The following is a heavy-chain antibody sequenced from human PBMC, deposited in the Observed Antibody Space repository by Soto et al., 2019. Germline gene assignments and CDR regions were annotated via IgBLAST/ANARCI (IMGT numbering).Heavy chain of an antibody. CDR3: ARHAVHSSGFTDY. CDR2: ISSSSSTI. V-gene: IGHV3-48*01. J-gene: IGHJ4*02. Sequence: GGSLRLSCAASGFTFSTYSMNWVRQAPGKGLEWVSYISSSSSTIFYTDSVKGRFTVSRDNAKNSLYLQMNSLTAADTAVYYCARHAVHSSGFTDYWGQGTLVTVSS. D-gene: IGHD6-19*01. CDR1: GFTFSTYS.